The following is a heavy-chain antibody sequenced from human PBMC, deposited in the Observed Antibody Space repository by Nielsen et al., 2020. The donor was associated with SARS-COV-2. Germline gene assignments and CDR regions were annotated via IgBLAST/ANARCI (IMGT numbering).Heavy chain of an antibody. CDR3: ARDTRTGWSLDY. CDR2: INFDGSST. D-gene: IGHD6-19*01. V-gene: IGHV3-74*01. Sequence: GESLKISCAASGFTFSTYWMHWVRHAPGKGLVWVSRINFDGSSTSYADSVKGRFTISRDNAKNSLYLQMNSLRAEDTAVYYCARDTRTGWSLDYWGQGTLVTVSS. J-gene: IGHJ4*02. CDR1: GFTFSTYW.